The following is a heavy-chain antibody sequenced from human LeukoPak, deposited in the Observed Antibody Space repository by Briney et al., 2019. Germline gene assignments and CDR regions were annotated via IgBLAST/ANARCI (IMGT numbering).Heavy chain of an antibody. CDR2: ISYDGNNK. CDR3: AKVGYCSGGTCYWGVYYYYGMDV. D-gene: IGHD2-15*01. V-gene: IGHV3-30*18. J-gene: IGHJ6*02. Sequence: GGSLRLSCAASGFTFSSYGMHWVRQAPGKGLEWVAVISYDGNNKYHADSVKGRFTISRDNYKNTLYLQMNSLRAEDTAVYYCAKVGYCSGGTCYWGVYYYYGMDVWGQGTTVTVSS. CDR1: GFTFSSYG.